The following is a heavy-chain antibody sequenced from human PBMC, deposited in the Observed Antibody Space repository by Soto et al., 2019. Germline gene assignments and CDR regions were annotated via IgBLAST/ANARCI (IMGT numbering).Heavy chain of an antibody. CDR2: IKQDGSEK. J-gene: IGHJ3*02. V-gene: IGHV3-7*05. Sequence: GGSLRLSCAASGFTFSNYWMSWVRQAPGKGLEWVANIKQDGSEKYYVDSVKGRFTISRDNAKNSLYLQMNSLRAEDTAVYYCARVMAVAGTGDAFDIWGQGTMVTVSS. D-gene: IGHD6-19*01. CDR3: ARVMAVAGTGDAFDI. CDR1: GFTFSNYW.